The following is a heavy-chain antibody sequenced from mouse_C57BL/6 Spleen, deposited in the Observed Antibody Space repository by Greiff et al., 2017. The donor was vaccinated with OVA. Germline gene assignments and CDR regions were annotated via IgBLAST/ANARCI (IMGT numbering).Heavy chain of an antibody. CDR1: GFTFNTYA. Sequence: EVQLVESGGGLVQPKGSLKLSCAASGFTFNTYAMHWVRQAPGKGLEWVACISSKSSNYATSYADSVKATFTISRDASPSMLYQKMNNLKTDDTAMYYDVRGYYSNYYDMDYWGQGTSVTVSS. D-gene: IGHD2-5*01. CDR3: VRGYYSNYYDMDY. V-gene: IGHV10-3*01. J-gene: IGHJ4*01. CDR2: ISSKSSNYAT.